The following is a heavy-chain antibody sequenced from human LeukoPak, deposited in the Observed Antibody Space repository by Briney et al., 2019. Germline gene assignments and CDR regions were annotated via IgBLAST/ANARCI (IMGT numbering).Heavy chain of an antibody. CDR1: GFTFSSYA. D-gene: IGHD5-12*01. CDR2: VKSESDGWAT. V-gene: IGHV3-15*01. J-gene: IGHJ4*02. CDR3: TTGDYY. Sequence: GGSLRLSCAASGFTFSSYAMSWVRQAPGKGLEWVGRVKSESDGWATDYAAPVKGRLTISRDDSKNTLFLQMNSLKTEDTAVYYCTTGDYYWGQGTLVTVSS.